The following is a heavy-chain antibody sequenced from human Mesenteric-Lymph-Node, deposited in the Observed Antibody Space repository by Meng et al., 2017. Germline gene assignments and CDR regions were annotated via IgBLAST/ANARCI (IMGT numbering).Heavy chain of an antibody. CDR1: GFTFSDYY. CDR3: ARRPHCPEGNCSLLDP. Sequence: QVQLVESGGGLVKPGGSLRLSCAASGFTFSDYYMILIRPVPGKGLEWVSYTSPNAGTTYFADSVEGRFTISRDNAKKSLYLQINSLRVEDTAVYYCARRPHCPEGNCSLLDPWGQRTLVTVSS. CDR2: TSPNAGTT. D-gene: IGHD2-15*01. V-gene: IGHV3-11*01. J-gene: IGHJ5*02.